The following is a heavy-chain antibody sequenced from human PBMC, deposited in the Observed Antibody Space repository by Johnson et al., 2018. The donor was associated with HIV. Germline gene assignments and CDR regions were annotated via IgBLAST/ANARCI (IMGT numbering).Heavy chain of an antibody. CDR3: AKGEDGVDAFDI. J-gene: IGHJ3*02. CDR1: GFTFSTYA. CDR2: IRFDGSNK. V-gene: IGHV3-30*02. D-gene: IGHD4-17*01. Sequence: QMLLVESGGGVVQPGRSLRLSCAASGFTFSTYAMHWVRQAPGKGLEWVSFIRFDGSNKYYADSVKGRFTISRDNSKNTLYLQMNSLRAEDTAVYYCAKGEDGVDAFDIWGQGTMVTVSS.